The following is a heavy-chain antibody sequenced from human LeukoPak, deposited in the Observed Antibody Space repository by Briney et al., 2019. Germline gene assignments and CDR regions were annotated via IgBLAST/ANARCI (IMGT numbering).Heavy chain of an antibody. CDR3: AKELVPAAIDFSRGDFDY. Sequence: PGGSLRLSCAASGFTFSSYAMSWVRQAPGKGLEWVSAISGSGGSTYYADSVKGRFTISRDNSKNTLYLQMNSLRAEDTAVYYCAKELVPAAIDFSRGDFDYWGQGTLVTVSS. V-gene: IGHV3-23*01. D-gene: IGHD2-2*01. CDR2: ISGSGGST. J-gene: IGHJ4*02. CDR1: GFTFSSYA.